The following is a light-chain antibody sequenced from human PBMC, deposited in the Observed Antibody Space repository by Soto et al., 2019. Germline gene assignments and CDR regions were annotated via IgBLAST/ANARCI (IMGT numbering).Light chain of an antibody. J-gene: IGKJ2*01. CDR1: QTILDW. CDR3: QQYNTFPFMYT. CDR2: KAS. Sequence: DIQMTQSPSTLSASVGDRVTITCRASQTILDWFAWYQQKPGKAPKLLIFKASTLQSGVPSRFSGGGSGTEFTLTISSLQPDDFATYYCQQYNTFPFMYTFGQGTRLEIK. V-gene: IGKV1-5*03.